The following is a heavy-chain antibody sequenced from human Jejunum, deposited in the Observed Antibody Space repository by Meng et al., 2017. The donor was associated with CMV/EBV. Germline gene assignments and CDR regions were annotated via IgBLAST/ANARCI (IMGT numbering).Heavy chain of an antibody. Sequence: GSLRLPCAGSGFTFSSYALHWARQAPGKGLEWVATITGSGSRTHYADSVKGRFTISRDNSKNTLYLQINSLRVEDTAIYYCDASDYWGQGTQVTVSS. J-gene: IGHJ4*02. CDR3: DASDY. D-gene: IGHD6-6*01. CDR1: GFTFSSYA. CDR2: ITGSGSRT. V-gene: IGHV3-23*01.